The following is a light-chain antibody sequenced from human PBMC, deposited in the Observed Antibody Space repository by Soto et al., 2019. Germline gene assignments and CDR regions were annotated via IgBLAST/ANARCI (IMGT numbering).Light chain of an antibody. J-gene: IGKJ1*01. CDR1: QSVSSY. CDR3: QQRSNWPRT. CDR2: DAS. V-gene: IGKV3-11*01. Sequence: EIVLTQSPATLSLSPGERATLSCRASQSVSSYLAWYQQKPGQAPRLLIYDASNRATGIPARFSGSGSGTDFTLTISSLEPEDFAVYYCQQRSNWPRTFGLGTKV.